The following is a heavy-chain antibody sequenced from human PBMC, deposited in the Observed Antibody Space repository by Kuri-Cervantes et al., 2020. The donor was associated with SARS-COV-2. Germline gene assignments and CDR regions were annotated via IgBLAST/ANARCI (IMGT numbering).Heavy chain of an antibody. V-gene: IGHV4-59*01. CDR1: SRSIGSYY. Sequence: ESLRLSCTVSSRSIGSYYWSWNRQPPGKGLEWIGYIYYSGSTNYNPSLKSQVTISVDTSKNQFSLKLSSVTAADTAVYYGARVRSTTAGWFDSWGQGTLVTVSS. CDR3: ARVRSTTAGWFDS. CDR2: IYYSGST. J-gene: IGHJ5*01. D-gene: IGHD2/OR15-2a*01.